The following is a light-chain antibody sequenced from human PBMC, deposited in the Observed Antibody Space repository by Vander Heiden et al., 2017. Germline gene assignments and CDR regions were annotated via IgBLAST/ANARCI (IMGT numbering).Light chain of an antibody. J-gene: IGKJ4*01. V-gene: IGKV1-39*01. CDR1: QSISSY. CDR2: ATS. CDR3: QQTHSTPPT. Sequence: DIQMTQSPPSLSASVGDRVTITCRASQSISSYFNWYQVKPGKAPKLLIYATSTLQSGVPPRFSGSGSGTDFTLTISSLQPEDFATYYCQQTHSTPPTFGGGTKVEIK.